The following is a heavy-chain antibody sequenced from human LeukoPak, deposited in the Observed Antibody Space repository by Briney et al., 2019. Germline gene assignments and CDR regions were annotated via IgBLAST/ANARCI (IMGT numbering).Heavy chain of an antibody. CDR2: ISSNGDST. D-gene: IGHD3-10*01. CDR1: GFTFSSYA. Sequence: GGSLRLSCEASGFTFSSYAMHWVRQAPGKGLEYVSAISSNGDSTYYANSVKGRFTISRDNSKNTLYLQMGSLRPEDMAVYYCARARMPSGDLYYYGRDVWPQGTTVTVSS. V-gene: IGHV3-64*01. CDR3: ARARMPSGDLYYYGRDV. J-gene: IGHJ6*02.